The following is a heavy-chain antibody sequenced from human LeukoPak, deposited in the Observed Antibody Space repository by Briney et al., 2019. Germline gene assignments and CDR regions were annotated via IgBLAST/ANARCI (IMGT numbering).Heavy chain of an antibody. CDR2: IYTSWST. J-gene: IGHJ4*02. Sequence: SETLSLTCTVSGGSISSYYWSWIRQPAGKGLGWIGRIYTSWSTNYNPSLKRRVTMSVDTSKNQFSLKLSSVTAADTAVYYCARSPLTYYFDYWGQGTLVTVSS. CDR3: ARSPLTYYFDY. V-gene: IGHV4-4*07. CDR1: GGSISSYY.